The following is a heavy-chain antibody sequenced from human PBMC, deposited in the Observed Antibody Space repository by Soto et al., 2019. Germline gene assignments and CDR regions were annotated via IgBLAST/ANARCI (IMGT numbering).Heavy chain of an antibody. V-gene: IGHV1-69*06. D-gene: IGHD3-16*01. CDR1: GGTFSSYA. Sequence: ASVKVSCTTSGGTFSSYAISWVRQAPGQGLEWMGGIIPIFGTANYAQKFQGRVTITADKSTSTAYMELSSLRSEDTAVYYCARVRGTGGHYYYGMDVWGQGTTVTVSS. CDR3: ARVRGTGGHYYYGMDV. CDR2: IIPIFGTA. J-gene: IGHJ6*02.